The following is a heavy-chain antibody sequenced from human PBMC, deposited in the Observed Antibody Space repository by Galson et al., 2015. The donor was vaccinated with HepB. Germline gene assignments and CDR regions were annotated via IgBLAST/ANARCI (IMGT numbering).Heavy chain of an antibody. CDR1: GYIFSSYG. J-gene: IGHJ4*02. D-gene: IGHD3-22*01. V-gene: IGHV1-18*04. CDR2: ISAYNGNT. Sequence: SVKVSCKASGYIFSSYGISWVRQAPGQGLEWMGWISAYNGNTNYAQKFQGRVTVTTDTATTTAYMELRSLRFDDAAVYYCARESIYYDNDGYLFDNWGQGTPVTVSS. CDR3: ARESIYYDNDGYLFDN.